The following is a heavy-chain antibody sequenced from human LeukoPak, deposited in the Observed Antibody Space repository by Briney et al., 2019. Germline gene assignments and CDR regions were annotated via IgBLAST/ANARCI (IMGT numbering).Heavy chain of an antibody. CDR1: GYTFTAYY. V-gene: IGHV1-2*02. J-gene: IGHJ4*02. CDR3: ARDGGFDY. Sequence: ASVKVSCKASGYTFTAYYMYWVRQAPGQGLEWMGWINPNSGGTNYAQKFQGRVTMTRDTSITTTYMELSTLRSDDTGVYYCARDGGFDYWGQGTLVTVSS. CDR2: INPNSGGT. D-gene: IGHD3-16*01.